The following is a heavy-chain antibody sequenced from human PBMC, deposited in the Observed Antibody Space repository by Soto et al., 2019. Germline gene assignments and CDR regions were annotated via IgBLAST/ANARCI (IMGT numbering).Heavy chain of an antibody. Sequence: GGSLRLSCAASGFTFSSYSMNWVRQAPGKGLEWVSYISSSSSTIYYADSVKGRFTISRDNAKNSLYLQMNSLRAEDTAVYYCARHHEPRSEGPQLDYADMDVWGKGTTVTVSS. CDR1: GFTFSSYS. CDR2: ISSSSSTI. D-gene: IGHD4-17*01. CDR3: ARHHEPRSEGPQLDYADMDV. J-gene: IGHJ6*03. V-gene: IGHV3-48*01.